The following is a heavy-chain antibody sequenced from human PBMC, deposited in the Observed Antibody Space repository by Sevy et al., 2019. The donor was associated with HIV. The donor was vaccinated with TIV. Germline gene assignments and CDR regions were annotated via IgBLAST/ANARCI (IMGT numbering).Heavy chain of an antibody. CDR3: ARTSGSDYFDY. CDR1: GFSFSRSP. V-gene: IGHV3-48*01. J-gene: IGHJ4*02. Sequence: GGSLRLSCATSGFSFSRSPMHWVRQAPGKGLEWVSYISSSSTIYYADSVKGRFTISRDNAKNSLYLQMNSLRAEDTAVYYCARTSGSDYFDYWGQGTLVTVSS. CDR2: ISSSSTI. D-gene: IGHD1-26*01.